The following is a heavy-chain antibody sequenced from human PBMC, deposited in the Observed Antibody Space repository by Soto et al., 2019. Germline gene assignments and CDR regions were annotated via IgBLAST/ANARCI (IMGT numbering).Heavy chain of an antibody. J-gene: IGHJ6*02. D-gene: IGHD6-13*01. V-gene: IGHV4-39*01. CDR2: IYYSGST. CDR1: GGSISSSSYY. CDR3: ARHGVWAAAGTANDYYYGMDV. Sequence: QLQLQESGPGLVKPSETLSLTCTVSGGSISSSSYYWGWIRQPPGKGLEWIGSIYYSGSTYYNPYLKSRVTISVDTSKNQFSLKLSSVTAADTAVYYCARHGVWAAAGTANDYYYGMDVWGQGTTVTVSS.